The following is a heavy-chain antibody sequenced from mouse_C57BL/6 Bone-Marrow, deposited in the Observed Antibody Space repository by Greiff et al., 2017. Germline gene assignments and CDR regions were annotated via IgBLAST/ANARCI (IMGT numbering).Heavy chain of an antibody. CDR2: IHPNSGST. CDR1: GYTFTSYW. J-gene: IGHJ2*01. CDR3: AQGDEYGSSLDY. V-gene: IGHV1-64*01. D-gene: IGHD1-1*01. Sequence: QVQLQQPGAELVKPGASVKMSCKASGYTFTSYWMHWVKQRPGQGLEWIGMIHPNSGSTNYNQKFKSKATLTVDKSSSTAYMQLSSLTSEDSAVYYGAQGDEYGSSLDYWGQGTTLTVSS.